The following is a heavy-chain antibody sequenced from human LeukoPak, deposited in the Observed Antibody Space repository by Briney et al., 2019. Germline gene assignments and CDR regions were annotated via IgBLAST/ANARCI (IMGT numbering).Heavy chain of an antibody. CDR2: IYYSGST. CDR1: GGSISSYY. D-gene: IGHD6-6*01. Sequence: SETLSLTCTVSGGSISSYYWSWIRQPPGKGLEWIGYIYYSGSTNYNPSLKSRVTISVDTSKNQFSLKLSSVTAADMAVYYCARMYSSSSNWFDPWGQGTLVTVSS. V-gene: IGHV4-59*08. CDR3: ARMYSSSSNWFDP. J-gene: IGHJ5*02.